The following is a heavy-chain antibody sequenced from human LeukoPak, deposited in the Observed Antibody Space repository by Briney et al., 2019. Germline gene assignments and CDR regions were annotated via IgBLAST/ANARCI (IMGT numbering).Heavy chain of an antibody. Sequence: GGSLRLSCAASGYTFSNAWMSWVCQAPGKGLEWVGRIKRKSDGGRIDYAAPVKGRFTISRDDSKNTLYLQMNSLKTEDTAVYFCTTLNYGADYYYGMDVWGQGTTVTVSS. CDR3: TTLNYGADYYYGMDV. CDR1: GYTFSNAW. CDR2: IKRKSDGGRI. J-gene: IGHJ6*02. V-gene: IGHV3-15*01. D-gene: IGHD4-17*01.